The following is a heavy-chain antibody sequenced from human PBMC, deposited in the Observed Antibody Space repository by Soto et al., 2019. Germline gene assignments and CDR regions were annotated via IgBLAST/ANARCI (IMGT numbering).Heavy chain of an antibody. J-gene: IGHJ6*02. CDR3: TTDSIVGATGNYYYYYGMDV. D-gene: IGHD1-26*01. V-gene: IGHV3-15*07. CDR1: SNAW. Sequence: SNAWMNWVRQAPGKGLEWVGRIQSKTNGGTTDYAAPVKGRFTISRDDSKNTLYLQMNSLKTEDTAVYYCTTDSIVGATGNYYYYYGMDVWGQGTTVTVSS. CDR2: IQSKTNGGTT.